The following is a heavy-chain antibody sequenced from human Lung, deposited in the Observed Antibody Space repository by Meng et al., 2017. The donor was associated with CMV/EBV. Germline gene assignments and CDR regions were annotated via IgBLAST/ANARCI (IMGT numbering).Heavy chain of an antibody. V-gene: IGHV2-5*01. Sequence: FSGFALNTAGLGVGWVRQHPGKAPEWLALVYWNDDNRYSPSLRNRLTITKDTSKNQAVLTMSNMDPVDTATYYCAHYGDYRFGWYFDLWGRGTLVTVSS. CDR3: AHYGDYRFGWYFDL. D-gene: IGHD4-17*01. CDR1: GFALNTAGLG. J-gene: IGHJ2*01. CDR2: VYWNDDN.